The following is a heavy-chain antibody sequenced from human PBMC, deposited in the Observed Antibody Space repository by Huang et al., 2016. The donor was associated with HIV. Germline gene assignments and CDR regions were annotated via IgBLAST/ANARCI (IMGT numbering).Heavy chain of an antibody. CDR2: INHLGSS. CDR3: ARDATTSPRGWFDP. J-gene: IGHJ5*02. D-gene: IGHD1-1*01. V-gene: IGHV4-34*02. CDR1: GGSLRDYY. Sequence: QVHLEQWGAGLLESAETLSLTCAVYGGSLRDYYWSWLRQPPGKGLEWIGVINHLGSSNSNPSLRSRVSISVDGSKKQFSLKLKSVTDADTAIYYCARDATTSPRGWFDPWGQGTLVTVSS.